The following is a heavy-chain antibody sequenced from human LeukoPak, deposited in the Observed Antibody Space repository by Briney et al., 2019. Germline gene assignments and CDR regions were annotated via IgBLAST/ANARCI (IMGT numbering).Heavy chain of an antibody. CDR2: SYYSGGT. CDR3: ARGTTMVVVPLNP. J-gene: IGHJ5*02. Sequence: PSETLSLTCTVSGGSMNSYYWSWIRQPPGKGLEWIGYSYYSGGTNYNPSLKSRVTISLDTSKNQFSLNLSSVTAADTAVYYCARGTTMVVVPLNPWGQGTLVTVSS. D-gene: IGHD3-10*01. V-gene: IGHV4-59*08. CDR1: GGSMNSYY.